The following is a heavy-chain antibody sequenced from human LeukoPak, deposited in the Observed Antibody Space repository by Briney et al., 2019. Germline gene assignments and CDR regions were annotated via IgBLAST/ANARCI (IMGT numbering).Heavy chain of an antibody. CDR1: GYTFTNYA. Sequence: ASVTVSFKTSGYTFTNYALNWVRQAPGQGLEWMGWINTNTGNPTYAQGFTGRFVFSLDTSVSTAYLQISSLKAEDTAVYYCARVWSSGWNYFDYWGQGTLVTVSS. CDR2: INTNTGNP. J-gene: IGHJ4*02. D-gene: IGHD6-19*01. CDR3: ARVWSSGWNYFDY. V-gene: IGHV7-4-1*02.